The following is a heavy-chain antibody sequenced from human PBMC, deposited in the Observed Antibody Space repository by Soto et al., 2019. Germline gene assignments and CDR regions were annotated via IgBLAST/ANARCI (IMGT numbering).Heavy chain of an antibody. Sequence: SQTLSLTCAIFGDSVSSSSAAWNWIRQSPSRGLGWLGRTYYRSKWYNDYAVSVKSRININPDTSKNQFSLQLNSVTPEDTAVYYCARVSAESPADYFHAMDVWGQGTTVTVSS. D-gene: IGHD3-16*02. CDR3: ARVSAESPADYFHAMDV. V-gene: IGHV6-1*01. CDR2: TYYRSKWYN. J-gene: IGHJ6*02. CDR1: GDSVSSSSAA.